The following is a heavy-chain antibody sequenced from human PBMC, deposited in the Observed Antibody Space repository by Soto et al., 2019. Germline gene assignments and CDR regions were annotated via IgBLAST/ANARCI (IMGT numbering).Heavy chain of an antibody. CDR2: INQDGTAK. D-gene: IGHD4-17*01. J-gene: IGHJ4*02. V-gene: IGHV3-7*04. Sequence: EVQLVESGGGLVQPGGSLRLSCAVSGFTFGTHWMSWVRQAPGKGPEWVANINQDGTAKSYVDSVKGRFTISRDNAKNSVYLQMNSLRVEDTAVYYCASDYGLGGQGSLVTVSS. CDR1: GFTFGTHW. CDR3: ASDYGL.